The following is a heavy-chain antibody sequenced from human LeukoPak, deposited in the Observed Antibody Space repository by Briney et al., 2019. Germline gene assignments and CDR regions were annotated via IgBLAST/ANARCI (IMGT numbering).Heavy chain of an antibody. D-gene: IGHD2-15*01. CDR2: IFYSGST. CDR1: GGYISSYY. Sequence: SETLSLTCTVSGGYISSYYWGWIRQPPGKGLEWIGSIFYSGSTYYNPSLKSRVTISVDTSKNHFSLRLSSVSAADTAVYYCARLRPIIVVVAATFDYWGQGTLVTVSS. J-gene: IGHJ4*02. V-gene: IGHV4-39*02. CDR3: ARLRPIIVVVAATFDY.